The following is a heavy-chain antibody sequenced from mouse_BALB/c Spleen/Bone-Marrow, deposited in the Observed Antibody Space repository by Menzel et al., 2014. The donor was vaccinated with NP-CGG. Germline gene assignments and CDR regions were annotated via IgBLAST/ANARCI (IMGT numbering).Heavy chain of an antibody. D-gene: IGHD4-1*01. J-gene: IGHJ2*01. CDR1: GFTFRSFG. CDR3: TRGGNWDDFDY. Sequence: EVKLVESGGGLVQPGGSRKLSCAASGFTFRSFGMHWVRQAPEKGLEWVAYISSDSSAVYYADTVKGRFIISRDNPKNTLFLQMTSLRSEDTAMYYCTRGGNWDDFDYWGQGTTLTVSS. V-gene: IGHV5-17*02. CDR2: ISSDSSAV.